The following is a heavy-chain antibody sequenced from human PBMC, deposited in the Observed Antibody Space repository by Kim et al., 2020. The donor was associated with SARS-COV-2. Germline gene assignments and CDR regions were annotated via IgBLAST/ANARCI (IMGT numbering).Heavy chain of an antibody. V-gene: IGHV3-23*05. Sequence: GSLRLSCAASGFTFRNSAMSWVRQAPGKGLEWVSGIFGSGSGTYYADSVKGRFTISRDNSNNILSLQMSNLRAEDTAVYYCAKHLHVTRVTFYWYFELWGRCTLVAVSS. J-gene: IGHJ2*01. CDR3: AKHLHVTRVTFYWYFEL. CDR1: GFTFRNSA. CDR2: IFGSGSGT. D-gene: IGHD2-21*02.